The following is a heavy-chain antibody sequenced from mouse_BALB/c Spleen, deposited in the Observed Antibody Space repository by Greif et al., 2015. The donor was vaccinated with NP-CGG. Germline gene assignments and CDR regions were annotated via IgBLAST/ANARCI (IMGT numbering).Heavy chain of an antibody. CDR1: GYSFTSYW. CDR2: IHPSDSET. J-gene: IGHJ4*01. D-gene: IGHD2-1*01. V-gene: IGHV1-69*02. Sequence: VQVVESGAELVRPGASVKLSCKASGYSFTSYWMNWVKQRPGQGLEWIGVIHPSDSETRLNQKFKDKATSTVDKSSSTAYMQLSSPTSEDSAVYYCARCYGNYDYAMDYWGQGTSVTVSS. CDR3: ARCYGNYDYAMDY.